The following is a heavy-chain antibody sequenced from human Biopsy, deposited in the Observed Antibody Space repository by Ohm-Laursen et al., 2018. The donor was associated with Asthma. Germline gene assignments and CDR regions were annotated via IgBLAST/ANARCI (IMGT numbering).Heavy chain of an antibody. J-gene: IGHJ6*02. CDR2: VTYDGISQ. CDR3: ARERAGVLGSYNGMDV. Sequence: SLRLSCAASGFTFSNYGMHWVRQIAGKGLDWVAVVTYDGISQYYAESVKGRFTISRDNSRNTLNLQMNSVRPDDTAVYFCARERAGVLGSYNGMDVWGPGTTVSVSS. CDR1: GFTFSNYG. V-gene: IGHV3-30*03. D-gene: IGHD2-8*01.